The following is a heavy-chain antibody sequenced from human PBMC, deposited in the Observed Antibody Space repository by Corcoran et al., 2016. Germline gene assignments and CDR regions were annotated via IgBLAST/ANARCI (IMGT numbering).Heavy chain of an antibody. CDR3: ARGGDLSCGYYHWFDP. D-gene: IGHD3-3*01. CDR1: GGSISSYY. J-gene: IGHJ5*02. CDR2: IYTSGST. V-gene: IGHV4-4*07. Sequence: QVQLQESGPGLVKPSETLSLTCTVSGGSISSYYWSWIRQPAGKGLEWIGRIYTSGSTNYNPYLKSRVTMSVDTSKNPFSLKLSSVTAADKAVFDWARGGDLSCGYYHWFDPWGQGTRGTVSS.